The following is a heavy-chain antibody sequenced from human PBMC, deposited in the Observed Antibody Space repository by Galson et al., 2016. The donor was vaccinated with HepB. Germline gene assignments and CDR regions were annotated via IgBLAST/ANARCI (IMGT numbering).Heavy chain of an antibody. J-gene: IGHJ4*02. D-gene: IGHD5-24*01. Sequence: LSLTCTVSGGSISTNNHYWVWVRQPPGKGLEWVGTIFYTGTTYYSPSLKRRVNVSVDTSRNQFSLKLTSVTAADTAVYFCARLMAIAAFDYWGQGILVPVSS. CDR1: GGSISTNNHY. CDR2: IFYTGTT. CDR3: ARLMAIAAFDY. V-gene: IGHV4-39*01.